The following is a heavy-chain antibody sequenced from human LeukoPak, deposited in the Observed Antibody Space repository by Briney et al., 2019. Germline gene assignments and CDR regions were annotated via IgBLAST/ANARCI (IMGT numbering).Heavy chain of an antibody. V-gene: IGHV4-59*01. CDR2: IYQTTT. CDR3: ARVGESYYGGRIFDY. CDR1: GDSMNSYF. D-gene: IGHD3-10*01. Sequence: TSETLSLTCTVSGDSMNSYFWTWVRQFPGKGLEWVGYIYQTTTTYNPSLKGRVTISADMSQNQLSLKVTSVTAADTAVYYCARVGESYYGGRIFDYWSPGTLVTVS. J-gene: IGHJ4*02.